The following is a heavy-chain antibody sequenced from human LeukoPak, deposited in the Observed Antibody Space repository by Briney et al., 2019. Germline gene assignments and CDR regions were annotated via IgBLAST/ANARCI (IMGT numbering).Heavy chain of an antibody. CDR1: GYTFTGYY. D-gene: IGHD5-18*01. J-gene: IGHJ5*02. CDR3: ARSPGLDTAVVNRP. V-gene: IGHV1-2*02. Sequence: GASVKVSCKTSGYTFTGYYIHWVRQAPGQGLEWMGWIKPNSGGTNYAQTFQGRVTMTRDTSINTAYMELGRLRSDDTAVYYCARSPGLDTAVVNRPWGQGTLITVSS. CDR2: IKPNSGGT.